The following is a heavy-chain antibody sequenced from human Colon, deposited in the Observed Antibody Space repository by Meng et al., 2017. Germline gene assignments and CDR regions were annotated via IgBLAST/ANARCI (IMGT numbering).Heavy chain of an antibody. CDR2: IYDNGYT. D-gene: IGHD3-16*01. Sequence: QLQLQVSGSRRVKPSPTLSLTCAVSGDSVTTTLSSWRWFRQSPGKCLEWIGNIYDNGYTYYSPSLRSRVTISVDRSNNQFSLNLNSVTAADTAVYFCARGYRGSTYFAYWGQGILVTVSS. CDR1: GDSVTTTLSS. CDR3: ARGYRGSTYFAY. J-gene: IGHJ4*02. V-gene: IGHV4-30-2*06.